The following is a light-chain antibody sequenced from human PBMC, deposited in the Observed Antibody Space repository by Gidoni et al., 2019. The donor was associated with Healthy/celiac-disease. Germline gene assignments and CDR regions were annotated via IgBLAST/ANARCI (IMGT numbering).Light chain of an antibody. CDR3: AAWDDARVV. Sequence: QSVLTQPPPASGTPGQRVTVSCSGSSSNIGSNTVNWYQQLPGTAPKLLIYSNNQRPSGVPDLFSGSKSGTSASLAISGLQSEDEADYYCAAWDDARVVFGGGTKLTVL. CDR2: SNN. V-gene: IGLV1-44*01. J-gene: IGLJ2*01. CDR1: SSNIGSNT.